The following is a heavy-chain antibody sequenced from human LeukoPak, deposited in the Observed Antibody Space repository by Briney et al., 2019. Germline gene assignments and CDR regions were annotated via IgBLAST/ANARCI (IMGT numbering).Heavy chain of an antibody. J-gene: IGHJ4*02. CDR2: IYYSGST. D-gene: IGHD5-18*01. CDR1: GGSISSYY. V-gene: IGHV4-59*01. Sequence: PSETLSLTCTVSGGSISSYYWSWIRQPPGKGLEWIGYIYYSGSTNYNPSLKSRVTISVDTSKNQFSLKLSSVTAADTAVYYCARALDTAMPNFDYWGQGTLVTVSS. CDR3: ARALDTAMPNFDY.